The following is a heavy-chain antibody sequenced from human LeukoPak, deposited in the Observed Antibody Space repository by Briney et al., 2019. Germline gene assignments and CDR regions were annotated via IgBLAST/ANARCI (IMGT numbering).Heavy chain of an antibody. D-gene: IGHD5-18*01. V-gene: IGHV3-30-3*01. J-gene: IGHJ4*02. CDR2: ISYDGSNK. CDR3: AKAQHTSMVRHGDY. CDR1: GFTFRSYA. Sequence: GGSLRLSCAGSGFTFRSYAMHWVRQTPGKGLEWVAVISYDGSNKDYADSVKGRFTISRDNSKNTLYLQMNSLRAEDTAVYYCAKAQHTSMVRHGDYWGRGTLVTVSS.